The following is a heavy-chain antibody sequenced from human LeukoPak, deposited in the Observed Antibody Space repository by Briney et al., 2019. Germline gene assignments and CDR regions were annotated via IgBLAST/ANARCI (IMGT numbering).Heavy chain of an antibody. V-gene: IGHV3-23*01. CDR3: ANRGKYYFDY. CDR1: GFTFSSYA. Sequence: GGSLRLSCAASGFTFSSYAMGWVRQAPGKGLEWVSTISSSGATSYYADSVKGRFTISRDNSKNTLSLQMNSLRAEDTAVYYCANRGKYYFDYWGQGSLVTVSS. D-gene: IGHD1-26*01. CDR2: ISSSGATS. J-gene: IGHJ4*02.